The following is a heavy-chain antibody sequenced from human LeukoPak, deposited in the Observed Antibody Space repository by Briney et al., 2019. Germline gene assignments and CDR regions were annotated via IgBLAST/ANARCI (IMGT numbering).Heavy chain of an antibody. CDR3: AKDGLLLPDY. V-gene: IGHV4-61*09. CDR2: MFRTGST. D-gene: IGHD3-22*01. CDR1: GVSITSGNHY. J-gene: IGHJ4*02. Sequence: SETLSLTCTVSGVSITSGNHYWAWIRQSAGKGLEWIGHMFRTGSTNYNPSLKNRVTISADTSKKEFSLKMTSVIAADTAVYYCAKDGLLLPDYWGQGTLVTVSS.